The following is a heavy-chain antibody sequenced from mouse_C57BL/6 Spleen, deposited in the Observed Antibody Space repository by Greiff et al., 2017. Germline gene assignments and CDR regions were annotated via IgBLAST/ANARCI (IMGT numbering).Heavy chain of an antibody. D-gene: IGHD6-1*01. CDR2: IVPNSGGT. CDR3: ARSLSYYYAMDY. CDR1: GYTFSSYW. V-gene: IGHV1-72*01. Sequence: QLPGAELVKPGASVKLSCKASGYTFSSYWMHCVKQRPGRGPEWIGRIVPNSGGTKYNEKFKSKATLTVDKPSSTAYMQLSSLTSEDSAVYYCARSLSYYYAMDYWGQGTSVTVSS. J-gene: IGHJ4*01.